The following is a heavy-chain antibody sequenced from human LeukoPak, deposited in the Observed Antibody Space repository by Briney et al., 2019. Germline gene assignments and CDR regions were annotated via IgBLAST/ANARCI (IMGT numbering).Heavy chain of an antibody. CDR1: GGSISSYY. CDR2: INHSGST. J-gene: IGHJ3*02. V-gene: IGHV4-34*01. D-gene: IGHD3-22*01. CDR3: ARVANYYDSYRGAFDI. Sequence: SETLSLTCSVSGGSISSYYWSWIRQPPGKGLEWIGEINHSGSTNYNPSLKSRVTISVDTSKNQFSLKLSSVTAADTAVYYCARVANYYDSYRGAFDIWGQGTMVTVSS.